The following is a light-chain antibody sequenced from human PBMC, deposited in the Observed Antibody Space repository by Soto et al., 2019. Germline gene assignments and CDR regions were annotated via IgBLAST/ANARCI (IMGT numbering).Light chain of an antibody. CDR3: SSYAGSSNV. Sequence: QSALTQPASVSGSPGQSITISCTGTSSDVGRYNHVSWYQQHPGKAPKLMIFEVNKRPSGVPDRFSGSKSGNTASLTVSGLQAEDEADYYCSSYAGSSNVFGTGTKLTVL. CDR1: SSDVGRYNH. V-gene: IGLV2-8*01. CDR2: EVN. J-gene: IGLJ1*01.